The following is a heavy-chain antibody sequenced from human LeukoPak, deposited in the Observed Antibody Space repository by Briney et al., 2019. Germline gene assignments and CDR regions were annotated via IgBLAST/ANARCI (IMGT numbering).Heavy chain of an antibody. D-gene: IGHD2-21*01. V-gene: IGHV1-24*01. J-gene: IGHJ4*02. CDR2: FDTEDGET. CDR1: RYTLTELS. CDR3: SWGAPSQYSVVVINC. Sequence: ASVKASCKVSRYTLTELSMHWVRQAPGKGLEWMGGFDTEDGETNYAQKFQGRGTMTEDTSTDTAYMELNSLTSDATAVYYCSWGAPSQYSVVVINCWGQGTLVTVSS.